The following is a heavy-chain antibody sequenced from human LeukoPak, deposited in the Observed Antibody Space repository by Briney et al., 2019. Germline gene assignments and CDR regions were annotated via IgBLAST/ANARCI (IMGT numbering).Heavy chain of an antibody. CDR3: ARSNYVWGSYRPRQSDAFDI. D-gene: IGHD3-16*02. Sequence: SETLSLTCSLSGGSISSGDYYWGWIRPPPGKRREWIGYIYYSGSTYYNPSRKSRVTISVDTSKNQFSLKLSSVTAADTAVYYCARSNYVWGSYRPRQSDAFDIWGQGTMVTVSS. J-gene: IGHJ3*02. CDR2: IYYSGST. CDR1: GGSISSGDYY. V-gene: IGHV4-31*03.